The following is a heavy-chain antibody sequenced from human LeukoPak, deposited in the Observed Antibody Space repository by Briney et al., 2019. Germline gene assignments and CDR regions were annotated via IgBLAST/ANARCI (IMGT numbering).Heavy chain of an antibody. CDR2: ISASSGTI. CDR1: GFTFSSYE. V-gene: IGHV3-48*03. J-gene: IGHJ4*02. D-gene: IGHD2-15*01. Sequence: GGSLRLSCAASGFTFSSYEMNWVRQAPGKGLEWVSYISASSGTIYYADSVKGRFTISRDNAKNSIYLQMNGLTAEDTAVYYCARTYGSGSLDYGGQGTLVTVSS. CDR3: ARTYGSGSLDY.